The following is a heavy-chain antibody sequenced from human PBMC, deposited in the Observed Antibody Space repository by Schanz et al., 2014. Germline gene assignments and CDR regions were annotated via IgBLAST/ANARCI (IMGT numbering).Heavy chain of an antibody. CDR1: GFTFSNYD. V-gene: IGHV3-13*05. CDR2: IGPASDP. Sequence: EVQLVESGGGLVQPGGSLRLSCAASGFTFSNYDMHWVRQAIGKGLEWVSGIGPASDPYYAGSVKGRFTISRENGKNSLYLQMNSLRADDTAVYFCARDEGRDGYNLAFDVWGQGTLVTVSS. CDR3: ARDEGRDGYNLAFDV. J-gene: IGHJ3*01. D-gene: IGHD5-12*01.